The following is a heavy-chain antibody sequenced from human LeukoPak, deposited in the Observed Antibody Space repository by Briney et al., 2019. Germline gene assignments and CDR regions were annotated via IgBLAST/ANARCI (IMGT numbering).Heavy chain of an antibody. Sequence: SETLSLTCTVSGGSISSYYWNWIRQPPGKGLEWIGYIYYSGSTNYNPSLKSRVTISVDTSNNHFSLKLTSVTAADTAVYYCAKSNGYGLVDIWGQGTLVTVSS. V-gene: IGHV4-59*01. J-gene: IGHJ3*02. CDR1: GGSISSYY. CDR3: AKSNGYGLVDI. D-gene: IGHD3-10*01. CDR2: IYYSGST.